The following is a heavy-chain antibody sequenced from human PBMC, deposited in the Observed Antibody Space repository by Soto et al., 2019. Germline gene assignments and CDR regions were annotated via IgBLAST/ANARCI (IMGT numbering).Heavy chain of an antibody. CDR3: ATMKRARLDS. CDR2: INPILDST. Sequence: QEQVVQSGPAMKEPGSSVKVSCRASGIMSSGYGFSWVRQAPGQGLEWVGRINPILDSTHSAQKLQGRVSITVDKSTDTAYLEVTSLRLEDTAIYFCATMKRARLDSWGRGTVVTVSS. D-gene: IGHD6-25*01. CDR1: GIMSSGYG. J-gene: IGHJ4*02. V-gene: IGHV1-69*09.